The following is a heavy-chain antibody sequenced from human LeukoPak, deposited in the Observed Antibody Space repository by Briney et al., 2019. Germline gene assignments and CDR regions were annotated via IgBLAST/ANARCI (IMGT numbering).Heavy chain of an antibody. CDR2: ISYDGSNK. D-gene: IGHD3-3*01. CDR1: GFTFSSYG. V-gene: IGHV3-30*18. Sequence: GGSLRLSCAASGFTFSSYGMPWVRQAPGKGLEWVAVISYDGSNKYYADSVKGRFTISRDNSKNTLYLQMNSLRAEDTAVYYCAKDYTIFGVGDPWGQGTLVTVSS. J-gene: IGHJ5*02. CDR3: AKDYTIFGVGDP.